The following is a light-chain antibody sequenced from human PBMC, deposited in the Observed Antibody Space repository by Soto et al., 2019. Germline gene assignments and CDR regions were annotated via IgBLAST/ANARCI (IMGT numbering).Light chain of an antibody. CDR3: QQRSDWPPYT. CDR1: QSVSSY. J-gene: IGKJ2*01. V-gene: IGKV3-11*01. Sequence: EIVLTQSPATLSLSPGDRATLSCRASQSVSSYLAWYQQKPGQAPRLLIYAASNRATGIPARFSGSGSGTDFTLTISSLEPEDFAVYYCQQRSDWPPYTFGQGTKLEIK. CDR2: AAS.